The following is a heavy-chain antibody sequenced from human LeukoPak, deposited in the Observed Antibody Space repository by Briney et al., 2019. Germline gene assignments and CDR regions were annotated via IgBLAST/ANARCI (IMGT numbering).Heavy chain of an antibody. D-gene: IGHD3-10*01. Sequence: SQTLSLTCAISGDSVSSNSAACNWIRQSPSRGLEWLGRTYYRSKWYNDYAVSVKSRITINPDTSKNQFSLQLNSVTPEDTAVYYCARASLWFGETNWGEDYFDYWGQGTLVTVSS. V-gene: IGHV6-1*01. CDR2: TYYRSKWYN. CDR1: GDSVSSNSAA. CDR3: ARASLWFGETNWGEDYFDY. J-gene: IGHJ4*02.